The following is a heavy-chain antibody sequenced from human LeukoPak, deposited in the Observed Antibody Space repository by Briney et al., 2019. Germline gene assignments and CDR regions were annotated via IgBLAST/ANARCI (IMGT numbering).Heavy chain of an antibody. CDR3: ARGLIAARLLDY. J-gene: IGHJ4*02. CDR1: GYTFTSYD. D-gene: IGHD6-6*01. Sequence: ASVEVSCKASGYTFTSYDINWVRQATGQGLEWMGWMNPNSGNTGYAQKFQGRVTITRNTSISTAYMELSSLRSEDTAVYYCARGLIAARLLDYWGQGTLVTVSS. V-gene: IGHV1-8*03. CDR2: MNPNSGNT.